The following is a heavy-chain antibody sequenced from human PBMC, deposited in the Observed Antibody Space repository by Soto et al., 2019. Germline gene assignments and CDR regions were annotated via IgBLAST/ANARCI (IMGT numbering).Heavy chain of an antibody. CDR2: ISSSGGST. CDR1: GFTFSSNA. J-gene: IGHJ5*02. D-gene: IGHD3-22*01. Sequence: GGSLRLSCAASGFTFSSNAMSWVRQAPGKWLEWVSGISSSGGSTYYADSVKGRFTISRDNSKNMLYLQMNNLRAEDTAVYYCARDHLNYYDGWFDPWGQGTLVTVSS. CDR3: ARDHLNYYDGWFDP. V-gene: IGHV3-23*01.